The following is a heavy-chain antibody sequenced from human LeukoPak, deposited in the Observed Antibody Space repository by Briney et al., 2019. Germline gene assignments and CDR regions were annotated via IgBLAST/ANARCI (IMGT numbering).Heavy chain of an antibody. V-gene: IGHV3-30*04. J-gene: IGHJ4*02. D-gene: IGHD2-21*02. CDR1: GFTFSSYA. CDR3: ARDLEVVVTAILDY. Sequence: GGSLRLSCAASGFTFSSYAMHWVRQAPGKGLEWVAVISYDGSNKYYAGSVKGRFTISRDNSKNTLYPQMNSLRAEDTAVYYCARDLEVVVTAILDYWGQGTLVTVSS. CDR2: ISYDGSNK.